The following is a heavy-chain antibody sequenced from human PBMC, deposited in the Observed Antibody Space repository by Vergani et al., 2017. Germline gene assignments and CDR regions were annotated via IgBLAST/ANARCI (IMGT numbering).Heavy chain of an antibody. CDR1: GYTFTSYA. Sequence: QVQLVQSGAEVKKPGASVKVSCKASGYTFTSYAFNWVRQATGQGLEWMGWMNPNSGNTSYGQKFQDSVTITRNTSISTDYMELNSLRSGDTAVYYCAGSYGSGSYDGWGQGTLVTVSS. CDR2: MNPNSGNT. J-gene: IGHJ4*02. V-gene: IGHV1-8*01. CDR3: AGSYGSGSYDG. D-gene: IGHD3-10*01.